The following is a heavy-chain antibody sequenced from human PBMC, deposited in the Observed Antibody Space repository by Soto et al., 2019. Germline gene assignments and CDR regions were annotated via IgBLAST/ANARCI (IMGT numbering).Heavy chain of an antibody. Sequence: SGPRLVNPTQTLTLTCTFSGFSLSTRGVCVSWIRQPPGKALEWLARIDWDDDKYYSTSLKTRLTISKDTSKNQVVLTMTNMDPVDTATYYCARNDIVLVPAAIAYYYNYGMDVWGQGTTDTVS. V-gene: IGHV2-70*11. J-gene: IGHJ6*02. CDR3: ARNDIVLVPAAIAYYYNYGMDV. CDR2: IDWDDDK. CDR1: GFSLSTRGVC. D-gene: IGHD2-2*01.